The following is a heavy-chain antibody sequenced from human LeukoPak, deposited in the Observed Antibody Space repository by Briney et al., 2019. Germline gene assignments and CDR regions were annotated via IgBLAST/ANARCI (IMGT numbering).Heavy chain of an antibody. Sequence: SVKVSCKASGGTFSSYAVSWVRQAPGQGLEWMGGIIPIFGTANYAQKFQGRVTITADESTSTAYMELSSLRSEDTAVYYCARSPYIVVVPAETYNWFDPWGQGTLVTVSS. CDR1: GGTFSSYA. V-gene: IGHV1-69*01. D-gene: IGHD2-2*01. CDR3: ARSPYIVVVPAETYNWFDP. CDR2: IIPIFGTA. J-gene: IGHJ5*02.